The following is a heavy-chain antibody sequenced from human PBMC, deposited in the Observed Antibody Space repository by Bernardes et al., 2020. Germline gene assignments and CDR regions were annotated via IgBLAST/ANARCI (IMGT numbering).Heavy chain of an antibody. CDR2: IKQDGSEK. CDR3: ARQARFLEWSDYYFDY. CDR1: GFNFRRYW. Sequence: GGSLRLSCAASGFNFRRYWMTWVRQAPGKGLEWVANIKQDGSEKYCVDSVKGRFTISRDNAKNSLYLQMSSLRAEDTALYFCARQARFLEWSDYYFDYWGQGTLVTVSS. D-gene: IGHD3-3*01. J-gene: IGHJ4*02. V-gene: IGHV3-7*01.